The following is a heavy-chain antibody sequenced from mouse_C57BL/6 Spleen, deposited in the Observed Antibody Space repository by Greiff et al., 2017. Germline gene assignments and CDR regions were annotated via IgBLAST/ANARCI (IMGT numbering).Heavy chain of an antibody. CDR1: GFSLTSYG. CDR3: ARPHYYGSSSYAMDY. Sequence: VQGVESGPGLVQPSQSLSITCTVSGFSLTSYGVHWVRQSPGKGLEWLGVIWSGGSTDYNAAFISRLSISKDNSKSQVFFKMNSLQADDTAIYYCARPHYYGSSSYAMDYWGQGTSVTVSS. J-gene: IGHJ4*01. D-gene: IGHD1-1*01. V-gene: IGHV2-2*01. CDR2: IWSGGST.